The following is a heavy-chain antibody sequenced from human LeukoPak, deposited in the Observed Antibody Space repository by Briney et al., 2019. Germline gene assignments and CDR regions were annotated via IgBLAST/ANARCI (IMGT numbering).Heavy chain of an antibody. D-gene: IGHD6-13*01. CDR2: ISSNGGST. CDR3: ARAGGSWYYFDY. V-gene: IGHV3-64*01. Sequence: PGGSLRLSCAASGFTFSSYAMHWVRQAPGKGLEYVSAISSNGGSTYYANSVKGRFTISRDNSKNTLYLQMGSLRAEDMAVYYCARAGGSWYYFDYWGQGTLVTVSS. J-gene: IGHJ4*02. CDR1: GFTFSSYA.